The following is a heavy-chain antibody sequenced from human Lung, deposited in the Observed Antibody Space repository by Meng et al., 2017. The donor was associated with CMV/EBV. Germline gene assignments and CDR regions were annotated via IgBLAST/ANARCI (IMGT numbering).Heavy chain of an antibody. V-gene: IGHV5-51*01. CDR3: VRREYFGTESGD. Sequence: GESLKISCQVSGNRFSNYWIGWVRQMPGKGLDWMAIIYPGDSDAVHNPSFQGRVTISADKSISTAYLQWSSLRASDTAMYYCVRREYFGTESGDWGQGTXVNGAS. J-gene: IGHJ4*02. CDR2: IYPGDSDA. CDR1: GNRFSNYW. D-gene: IGHD2/OR15-2a*01.